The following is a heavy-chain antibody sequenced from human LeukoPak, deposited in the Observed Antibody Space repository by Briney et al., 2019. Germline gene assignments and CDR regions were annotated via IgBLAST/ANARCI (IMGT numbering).Heavy chain of an antibody. D-gene: IGHD7-27*01. V-gene: IGHV1-8*01. CDR3: ASEGGDDAFDI. CDR1: GYTFTSYD. J-gene: IGHJ3*02. Sequence: ASVRVSCKASGYTFTSYDNNWVRQATGQGLEWMGWMNPNSGNTGYAQKFQGRVTMARNTSISTAYMELSSLRSEDTAVYYCASEGGDDAFDIWGQGTMVTVSS. CDR2: MNPNSGNT.